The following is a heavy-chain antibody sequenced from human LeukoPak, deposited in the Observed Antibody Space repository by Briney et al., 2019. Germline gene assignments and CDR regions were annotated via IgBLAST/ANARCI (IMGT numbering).Heavy chain of an antibody. Sequence: GGSLRLSCAASGFTFSDYYMSRIRQAPGKGLEWVSYISSSGSTIYYADSVKGRFTISRDNAKNSLYLQMNSLRAEDTAVYYCARDSSPYYYYGMDVWGQGTTVTVSS. V-gene: IGHV3-11*01. J-gene: IGHJ6*02. D-gene: IGHD2/OR15-2a*01. CDR1: GFTFSDYY. CDR2: ISSSGSTI. CDR3: ARDSSPYYYYGMDV.